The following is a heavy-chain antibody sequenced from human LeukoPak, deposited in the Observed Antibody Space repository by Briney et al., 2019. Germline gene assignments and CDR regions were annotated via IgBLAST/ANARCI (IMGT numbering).Heavy chain of an antibody. J-gene: IGHJ4*02. V-gene: IGHV1-8*01. CDR3: ARASGYSYGKNFDY. CDR2: MNPNSGNT. Sequence: ASVKVSCKASGYTFTSYDINWVRQATGQGLEWMGWMNPNSGNTGYAQKFQGRVTMTRNTSISTAYMELSSLRSEDTAVYYCARASGYSYGKNFDYWGQGTLVTVSS. CDR1: GYTFTSYD. D-gene: IGHD5-18*01.